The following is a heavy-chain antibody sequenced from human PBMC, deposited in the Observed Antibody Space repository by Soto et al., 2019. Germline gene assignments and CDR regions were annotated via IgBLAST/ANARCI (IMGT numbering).Heavy chain of an antibody. V-gene: IGHV3-9*01. Sequence: EVQLVESGGGLVQPGRSLRLSCAASGFTFDDHAMHWVRQAPGKGLEWVSGVNWNSRSIDYAAPVKGRFTISRDNATSTLYLQMNRPSPEDTALYYCAKDHGGRSWDGGIDYWGQGTLVTVSS. CDR3: AKDHGGRSWDGGIDY. D-gene: IGHD6-13*01. CDR1: GFTFDDHA. J-gene: IGHJ4*02. CDR2: VNWNSRSI.